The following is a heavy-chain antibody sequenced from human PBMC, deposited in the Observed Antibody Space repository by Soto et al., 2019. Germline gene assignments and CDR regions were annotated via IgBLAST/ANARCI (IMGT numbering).Heavy chain of an antibody. Sequence: QVQLVQSGAEVKKPGSSVKVSCRASGGHFDRFALSWLRQAHGQGLEWMGGIIPFLSATTYAHKFQGRVTITADESANTLYLALRSLTSDDTAVYYCARGEDDYGDFGSLDVWGQGTSVTVSS. CDR2: IIPFLSAT. CDR3: ARGEDDYGDFGSLDV. V-gene: IGHV1-69*01. D-gene: IGHD4-17*01. J-gene: IGHJ6*02. CDR1: GGHFDRFA.